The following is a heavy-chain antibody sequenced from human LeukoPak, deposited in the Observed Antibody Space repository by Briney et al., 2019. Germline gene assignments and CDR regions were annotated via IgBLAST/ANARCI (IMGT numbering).Heavy chain of an antibody. V-gene: IGHV3-7*01. CDR2: INPDGNKK. Sequence: PGGPLNLSVPAPGLTLTTPGWNGSRRAPGRGWEGVASINPDGNKKYSADSVKGRFTISRDNAENSLYLQMNSLRVEDTAFYYCARDLAYSRLDYWGQGMLVTVSS. CDR3: ARDLAYSRLDY. J-gene: IGHJ4*02. CDR1: GLTLTTPG. D-gene: IGHD5-18*01.